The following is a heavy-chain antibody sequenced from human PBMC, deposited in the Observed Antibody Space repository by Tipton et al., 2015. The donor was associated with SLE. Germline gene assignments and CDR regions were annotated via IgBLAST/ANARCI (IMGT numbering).Heavy chain of an antibody. V-gene: IGHV4-59*11. CDR3: ARGTNYDSSGYYSY. CDR1: GGSISGHY. D-gene: IGHD3-22*01. CDR2: IYYGGNT. J-gene: IGHJ4*02. Sequence: TLSLTCTVSGGSISGHYWSWIRQPPGKGLEWIGYIYYGGNTNYNPSLKSRVTISVDTSKNQFSLKLNSLTAADTAVYYCARGTNYDSSGYYSYWGQGTLVTVSS.